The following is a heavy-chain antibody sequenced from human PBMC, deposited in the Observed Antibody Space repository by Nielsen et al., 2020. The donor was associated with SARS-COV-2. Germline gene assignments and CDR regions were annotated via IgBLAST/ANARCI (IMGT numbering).Heavy chain of an antibody. CDR3: AKDMGSGMDV. CDR1: GFTFSSYG. D-gene: IGHD3-10*01. CDR2: IWYDGSNK. J-gene: IGHJ6*02. Sequence: GESLKISCAASGFTFSSYGMHWVRQAPGKGLEWVAVIWYDGSNKYYADSVKGRFTISRDNSKNTLYLQMNSLRAEDTAVYYCAKDMGSGMDVWGQGTTVTVSS. V-gene: IGHV3-33*06.